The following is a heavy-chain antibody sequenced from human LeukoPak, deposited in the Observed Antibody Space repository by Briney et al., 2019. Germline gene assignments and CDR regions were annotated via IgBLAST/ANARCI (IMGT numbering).Heavy chain of an antibody. CDR3: ARALSGTLADY. Sequence: PSETLSLTCTVSGGSISSYYWSWIRQPPGKGLEWIGYIYYSGSTNYNPSLKSRVIISVDTSKNQFSLKLSSVTAADTAVYYCARALSGTLADYWGQGTLVTVSS. D-gene: IGHD3-3*01. CDR2: IYYSGST. CDR1: GGSISSYY. V-gene: IGHV4-59*01. J-gene: IGHJ4*02.